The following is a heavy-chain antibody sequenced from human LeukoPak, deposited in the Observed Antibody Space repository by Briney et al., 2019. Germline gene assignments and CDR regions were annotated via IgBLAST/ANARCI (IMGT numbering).Heavy chain of an antibody. Sequence: ASVKVSCKVSGYTLTELSMHWVRQAPGKGLEWMGGFDPEDGETIYAQKSQGRVTMTEDTSTDTAYMELSSLRSEDTAVYYCATSMWDSSGYYAFDIWGQGTMVTVSS. J-gene: IGHJ3*02. V-gene: IGHV1-24*01. D-gene: IGHD3-22*01. CDR1: GYTLTELS. CDR2: FDPEDGET. CDR3: ATSMWDSSGYYAFDI.